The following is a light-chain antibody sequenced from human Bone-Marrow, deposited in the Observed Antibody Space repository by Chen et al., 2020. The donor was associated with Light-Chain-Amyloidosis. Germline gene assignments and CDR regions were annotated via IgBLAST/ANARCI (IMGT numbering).Light chain of an antibody. CDR2: EDD. CDR1: SGRLATNY. Sequence: NFMLTQPHSVSESPGKTVIISCTRSSGRLATNYVQWYQQRPGSSPATVIYEDDPRPSGVPDRFSGAIDRSSNSASLTISGLKTEDEADYCCQSYQGSSQGVFGGGTKLTVL. V-gene: IGLV6-57*01. J-gene: IGLJ3*02. CDR3: QSYQGSSQGV.